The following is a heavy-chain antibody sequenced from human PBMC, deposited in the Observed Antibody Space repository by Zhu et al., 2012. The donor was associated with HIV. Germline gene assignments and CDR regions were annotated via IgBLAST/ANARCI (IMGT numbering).Heavy chain of an antibody. CDR1: GASISSSAW. D-gene: IGHD2-2*02. CDR3: ARSPVDPGGLYQQLYT. Sequence: QVQLQESGPGLVKPSGTLSLTCAVSGASISSSAWWSWVRQPPGKGLERIGEIYHSGSTNYNPSLKSRVTISVDRSKNQFSLKLSSVTAADTAVYYCARSPVDPGGLYQQLYTWGQGTLVTVSS. CDR2: IYHSGST. J-gene: IGHJ4*02. V-gene: IGHV4-4*02.